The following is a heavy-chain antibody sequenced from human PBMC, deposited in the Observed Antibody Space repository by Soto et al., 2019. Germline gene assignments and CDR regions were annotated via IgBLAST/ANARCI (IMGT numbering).Heavy chain of an antibody. J-gene: IGHJ3*02. CDR1: GFTFSSYG. CDR2: ISYDGSNK. Sequence: PGGSLRLSCAASGFTFSSYGMHWVRQAPGKGLEWVAVISYDGSNKYYADSVKGRFTISRDNSKNTLYLQMNSLRAEDTAVYYCAKVMTTVTQGDAFDIWGQGTMVTVSS. CDR3: AKVMTTVTQGDAFDI. D-gene: IGHD4-17*01. V-gene: IGHV3-30*18.